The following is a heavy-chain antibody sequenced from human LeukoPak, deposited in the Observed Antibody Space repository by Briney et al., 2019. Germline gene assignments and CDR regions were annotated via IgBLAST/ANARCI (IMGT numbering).Heavy chain of an antibody. V-gene: IGHV3-23*01. J-gene: IGHJ4*02. Sequence: PGGSLRLSCAASGFTFSDYALGWVRQAPGRGLEWVATLSGSGAGTYYSDSVQGRFTISRDNSKRTLFLQMNSLRAEDTAFYYCGKAELGGDTFFDYWGQGTLVT. D-gene: IGHD2/OR15-2a*01. CDR2: LSGSGAGT. CDR3: GKAELGGDTFFDY. CDR1: GFTFSDYA.